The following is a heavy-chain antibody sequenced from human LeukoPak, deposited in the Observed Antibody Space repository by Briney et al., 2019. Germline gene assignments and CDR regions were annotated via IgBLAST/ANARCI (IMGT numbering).Heavy chain of an antibody. D-gene: IGHD3-16*01. V-gene: IGHV4-4*02. CDR2: IYHSGST. CDR1: GGSISSSNW. CDR3: ARSQGPEHYDYVWGSYRTSLGI. Sequence: PSETLSLTCAVSGGSISSSNWWSWVRQPPGKGLEWIGEIYHSGSTNYNPSLKSRVTISVDKSKNQFSLKLSSVTAADTAVYYCARSQGPEHYDYVWGSYRTSLGIWGQGTMVTVSS. J-gene: IGHJ3*02.